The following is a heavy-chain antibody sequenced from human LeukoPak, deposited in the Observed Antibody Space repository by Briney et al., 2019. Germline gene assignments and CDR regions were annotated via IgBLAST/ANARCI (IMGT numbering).Heavy chain of an antibody. V-gene: IGHV1-69*05. CDR1: GGTFSSYA. J-gene: IGHJ6*03. CDR2: IIPIFGTA. Sequence: ASVKVSCKASGGTFSSYAISWVRQAPGQGLEWMGRIIPIFGTANYPQKFQGRVTITTDESTSTAHLELSSLRSEDTAVYYCARDSGRYYYYYMDVWGKGTTVTVSS. CDR3: ARDSGRYYYYYMDV.